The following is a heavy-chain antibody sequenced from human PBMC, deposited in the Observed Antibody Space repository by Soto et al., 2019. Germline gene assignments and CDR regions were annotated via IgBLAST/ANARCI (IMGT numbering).Heavy chain of an antibody. CDR1: GFTFSSYA. D-gene: IGHD2-2*01. V-gene: IGHV3-23*01. J-gene: IGHJ4*02. CDR2: ISGSGGST. Sequence: SGGSLRLSCAASGFTFSSYAMSWVRQAPGKGLEWVSAISGSGGSTYYADSVKGRFTISRDNSKNTLYLQMNSLRAEDTAVYYWAKDVSHQKVVVVPAVSDYWGQGTLVTVSS. CDR3: AKDVSHQKVVVVPAVSDY.